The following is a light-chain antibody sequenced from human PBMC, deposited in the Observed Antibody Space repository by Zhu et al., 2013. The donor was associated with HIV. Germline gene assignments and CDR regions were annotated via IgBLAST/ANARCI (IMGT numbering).Light chain of an antibody. CDR1: QTVSYRH. V-gene: IGKV3-20*01. CDR2: GTS. J-gene: IGKJ4*01. CDR3: QQYATTSLT. Sequence: ETVLTQSPGTLSLSPGERATLSCRASQTVSYRHIAWYQQKPGQPPRLLIYGTSNRAPGIPDRFSGSGSGTEFTLTISNMEPEDFAVYYCQQYATTSLTFGGGTKVEI.